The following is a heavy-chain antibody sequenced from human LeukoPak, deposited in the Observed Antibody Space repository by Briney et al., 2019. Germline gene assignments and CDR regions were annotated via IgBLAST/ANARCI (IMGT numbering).Heavy chain of an antibody. CDR3: ARDLTPFYGSGSLSGGMDV. J-gene: IGHJ6*02. V-gene: IGHV3-7*01. CDR2: IKQDGSEK. Sequence: QAGGSLRLSCAASGFTFSSYWMSWVRQAPGKGLEWVANIKQDGSEKYYVDSVKGRFTISRDNAKNSLYLQMNSLRAEDTAVYYCARDLTPFYGSGSLSGGMDVWGQGTTVTVSS. CDR1: GFTFSSYW. D-gene: IGHD3-10*01.